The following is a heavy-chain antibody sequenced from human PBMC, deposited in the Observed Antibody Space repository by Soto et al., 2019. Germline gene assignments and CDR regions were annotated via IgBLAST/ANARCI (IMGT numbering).Heavy chain of an antibody. Sequence: SETLSLTCAVYGGSFSGYYWSWIRQPPGKGLEWIGEINHSGSTNYNPSLKSRVTISVDTSKNQFSLKLSSVTAADTAVYYCARGSSGSYLIHYYYYYGMDVWGQGTTVTVSS. CDR2: INHSGST. D-gene: IGHD3-10*01. CDR3: ARGSSGSYLIHYYYYYGMDV. V-gene: IGHV4-34*01. CDR1: GGSFSGYY. J-gene: IGHJ6*02.